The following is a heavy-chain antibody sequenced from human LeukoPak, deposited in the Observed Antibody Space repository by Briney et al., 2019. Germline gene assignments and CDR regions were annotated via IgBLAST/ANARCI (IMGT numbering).Heavy chain of an antibody. CDR2: ISYDGSNE. D-gene: IGHD3-3*01. Sequence: GGSLRLSCAASGFTFSSYAMHWVRQAPGKGLEWVAVISYDGSNEYYADSVKGRFTISRDNSKNTLYLQMNSLRAEDTAVYYCARGVGTIFGVATYYFDYWGQGTLVTVSS. V-gene: IGHV3-30-3*01. J-gene: IGHJ4*02. CDR3: ARGVGTIFGVATYYFDY. CDR1: GFTFSSYA.